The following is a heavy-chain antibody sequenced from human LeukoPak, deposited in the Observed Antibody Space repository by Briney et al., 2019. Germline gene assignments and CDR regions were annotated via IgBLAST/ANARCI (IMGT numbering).Heavy chain of an antibody. V-gene: IGHV3-23*01. CDR1: GFTFSSYA. Sequence: PGGSLRLSCAASGFTFSSYAMSWVRQAPGKGLEWVSAISGSGGSTYYADSVKGRFTISRDNSKNTLYLQMNSLRAEDTALYYCAKYYSGSHAAMIIGPGYYFDDWGQGTLVTVSS. D-gene: IGHD3-22*01. J-gene: IGHJ4*02. CDR2: ISGSGGST. CDR3: AKYYSGSHAAMIIGPGYYFDD.